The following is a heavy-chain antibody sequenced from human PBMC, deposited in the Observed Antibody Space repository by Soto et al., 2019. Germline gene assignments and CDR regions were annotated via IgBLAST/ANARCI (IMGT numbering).Heavy chain of an antibody. D-gene: IGHD2-8*02. CDR1: GGSFSGYY. J-gene: IGHJ4*02. V-gene: IGHV4-34*01. Sequence: PSETLSRTCAVYGGSFSGYYWTWIRQPPGTGLEWIGEINHSGSTNYNPSLKSRVTISVDTSKNQFSLKLTSVTAADTAVYYCARDKITGLFDYWGQGTLVT. CDR2: INHSGST. CDR3: ARDKITGLFDY.